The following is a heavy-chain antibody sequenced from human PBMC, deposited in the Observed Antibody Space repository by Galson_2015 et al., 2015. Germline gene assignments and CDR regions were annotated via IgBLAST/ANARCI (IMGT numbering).Heavy chain of an antibody. CDR2: ISSSSSYT. CDR1: GFTFSDYY. Sequence: SLRLSCAASGFTFSDYYMSWIRQAPGKGLEWVSYISSSSSYTNYADSVKGRFTISRDNAKNSLYLQMNSLRAEDTAVYYCARDESMSAAGTDYWGQGTLVTVSS. D-gene: IGHD6-13*01. J-gene: IGHJ4*02. CDR3: ARDESMSAAGTDY. V-gene: IGHV3-11*06.